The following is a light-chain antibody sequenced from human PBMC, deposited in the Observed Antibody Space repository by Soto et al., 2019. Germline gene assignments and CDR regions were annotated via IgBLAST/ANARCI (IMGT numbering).Light chain of an antibody. J-gene: IGKJ1*01. CDR1: QSTSSY. V-gene: IGKV1-5*03. CDR2: QAS. CDR3: XXYSSHST. Sequence: DIQMTQSPSTLSASVGDRVTITCRASQSTSSYLAWYQQKPGKDPKLLIYQASSLENGAPSRFSGSGSGTEFSLTISSLQPDDFATXXXXXYSSHSTFGQGTKVDIK.